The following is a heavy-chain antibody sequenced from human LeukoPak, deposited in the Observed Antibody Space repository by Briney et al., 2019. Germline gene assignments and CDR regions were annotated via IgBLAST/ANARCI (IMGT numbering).Heavy chain of an antibody. CDR1: GYTFTGYY. CDR3: AGAVAGSRGGYYYYMDV. CDR2: INPNSGGT. Sequence: ASVKVSCKASGYTFTGYYMHWVRQAPGQGLEWMGWINPNSGGTNYAQKFQGRVTMTSDTSISTAYMELSRLRSDDTAVYYCAGAVAGSRGGYYYYMDVWGKGTTVTVSS. D-gene: IGHD6-19*01. J-gene: IGHJ6*03. V-gene: IGHV1-2*02.